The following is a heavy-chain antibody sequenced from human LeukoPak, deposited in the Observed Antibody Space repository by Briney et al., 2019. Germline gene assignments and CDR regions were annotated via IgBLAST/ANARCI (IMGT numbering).Heavy chain of an antibody. V-gene: IGHV3-21*06. Sequence: GGSLRLSCAASGFTFSSYSMNWVRQAPGKGLEWVSAMTSSSSYTYYADSVKGRFTISRDNAKNSLYLQMNSLRAEDTAVYYCSGYNWFDPWGQGTLVTVSS. CDR2: MTSSSSYT. CDR3: SGYNWFDP. CDR1: GFTFSSYS. J-gene: IGHJ5*02.